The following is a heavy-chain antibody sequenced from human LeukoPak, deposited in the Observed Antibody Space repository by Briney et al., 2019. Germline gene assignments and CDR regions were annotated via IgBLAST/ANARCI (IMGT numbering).Heavy chain of an antibody. D-gene: IGHD3-3*01. CDR3: ASLEWLYTPFDY. CDR1: GGSLSSSSYY. V-gene: IGHV4-39*01. CDR2: IYYSGST. J-gene: IGHJ4*02. Sequence: PSETLSLTCTVSGGSLSSSSYYWGWIRQPPGKGLEWIGSIYYSGSTYYNPSLKSRVTISVDTSKNQFSLKLSSVTAADTAVYNCASLEWLYTPFDYWGQGTLVTVSS.